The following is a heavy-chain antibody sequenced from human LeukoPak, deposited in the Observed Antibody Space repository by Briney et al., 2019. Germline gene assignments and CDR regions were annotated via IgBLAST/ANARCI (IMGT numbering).Heavy chain of an antibody. V-gene: IGHV3-48*01. Sequence: GGSLRPACAASGFTFNLYSMNWVRQAPGKGLEWLSYISSTSTTIYYADSVKGRFTISRDKAKNSLYLQMNSLRADDTAVYYCARGGGYYDSSGDRKDLSLLDYWGQGTLVTVSS. CDR3: ARGGGYYDSSGDRKDLSLLDY. D-gene: IGHD3-22*01. CDR2: ISSTSTTI. J-gene: IGHJ4*02. CDR1: GFTFNLYS.